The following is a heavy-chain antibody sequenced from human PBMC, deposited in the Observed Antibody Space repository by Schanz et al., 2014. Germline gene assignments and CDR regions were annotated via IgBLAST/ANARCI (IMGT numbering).Heavy chain of an antibody. CDR1: RFTFNAYD. Sequence: QVHLVESGGGVVRPGGSLRLSCAASRFTFNAYDMYWIRQAPGKGLEWVALISHDGSNKNSADSVKGRFTISRDNSKNPLYLHMNSMRGDDTAIYYCVKGGTNTLDSWGQGTLVTVSS. CDR2: ISHDGSNK. CDR3: VKGGTNTLDS. V-gene: IGHV3-30*18. J-gene: IGHJ4*02.